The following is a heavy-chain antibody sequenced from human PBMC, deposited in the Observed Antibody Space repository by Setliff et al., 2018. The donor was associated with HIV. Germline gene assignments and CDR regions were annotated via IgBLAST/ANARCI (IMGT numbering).Heavy chain of an antibody. D-gene: IGHD3-9*01. CDR1: GGSISSSNNY. Sequence: SETLSLTCTVSGGSISSSNNYWGWIRQPPGKGLEWIGESNHSGSTNYNPSLKSRVAISVDTSKNQFSLKLSSVTAADTAVYYCARGRTYFDWLLYGDYWGQGTLVTVSS. V-gene: IGHV4-39*07. CDR2: SNHSGST. J-gene: IGHJ4*02. CDR3: ARGRTYFDWLLYGDY.